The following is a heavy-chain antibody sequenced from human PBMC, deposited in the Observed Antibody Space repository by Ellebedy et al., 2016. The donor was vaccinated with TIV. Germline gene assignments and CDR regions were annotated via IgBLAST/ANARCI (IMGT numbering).Heavy chain of an antibody. J-gene: IGHJ4*02. Sequence: GESLKISCAASGFTVSHYAMHWVRQAPGKGLEWVAEVSYDGNTKYYTDSVKGRFTISRDNSKNTLYLQMNSLRAEDTAVYYCPYSSGWYKFDDWGQGTLVTVSS. CDR3: PYSSGWYKFDD. CDR1: GFTVSHYA. V-gene: IGHV3-30*04. D-gene: IGHD6-19*01. CDR2: VSYDGNTK.